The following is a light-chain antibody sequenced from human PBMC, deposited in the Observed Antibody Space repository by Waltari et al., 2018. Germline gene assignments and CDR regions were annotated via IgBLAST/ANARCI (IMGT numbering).Light chain of an antibody. CDR1: HSIPSPH. CDR2: GAS. Sequence: ELVLTQSPGTLALSPGEIATLSCRASHSIPSPHLAWYQQKPGQAPRLLIYGASNRATGIPDRFSGSGSGTDFTLTISRLEPEDFAVYYCQQYGSSLWTFGQGTKVEIK. V-gene: IGKV3-20*01. CDR3: QQYGSSLWT. J-gene: IGKJ1*01.